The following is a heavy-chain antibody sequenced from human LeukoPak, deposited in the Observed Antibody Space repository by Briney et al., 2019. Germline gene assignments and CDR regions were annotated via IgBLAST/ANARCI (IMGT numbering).Heavy chain of an antibody. CDR1: GGSIGSYD. Sequence: SETLSLTCTVSGGSIGSYDWSWIRRPPGKGLEWIGYIYYSGSTNYNPSLKSRVTISVDTSKNQSSLKLSSVTAADTAVYYCARQLGLLSNRGGYSYGRNYFDYWGQGTLVTVSS. CDR2: IYYSGST. CDR3: ARQLGLLSNRGGYSYGRNYFDY. V-gene: IGHV4-59*08. J-gene: IGHJ4*02. D-gene: IGHD5-18*01.